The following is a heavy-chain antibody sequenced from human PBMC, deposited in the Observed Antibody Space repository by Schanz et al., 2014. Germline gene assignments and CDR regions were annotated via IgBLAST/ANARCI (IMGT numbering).Heavy chain of an antibody. CDR3: AKGRFGELSAFDI. J-gene: IGHJ3*02. D-gene: IGHD3-10*01. Sequence: EVQLVESGGGLVQPGGSLRLSCSASGFTFSVFWMTWVRQAPGKGLEWVANIKKDGSEKYYVDSVKGRFTISRDNSKNTLYLQMNSLRAEDTAVYYCAKGRFGELSAFDIWGQGTMVTVSS. CDR2: IKKDGSEK. CDR1: GFTFSVFW. V-gene: IGHV3-7*03.